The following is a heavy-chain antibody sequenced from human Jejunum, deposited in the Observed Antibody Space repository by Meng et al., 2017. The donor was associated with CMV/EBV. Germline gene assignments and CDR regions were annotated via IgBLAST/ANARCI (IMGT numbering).Heavy chain of an antibody. V-gene: IGHV1-18*01. J-gene: IGHJ4*02. CDR1: GYKFINYG. CDR2: ISTLNGNT. Sequence: CQAAGYKFINYGITWVRQAPGQRPEWMGWISTLNGNTNFAQKVQGRVTMTRDTSTNTAYLELRDLRSDDTADYYCARRTGSYSDYWGQGTMVTVSS. CDR3: ARRTGSYSDY. D-gene: IGHD1-26*01.